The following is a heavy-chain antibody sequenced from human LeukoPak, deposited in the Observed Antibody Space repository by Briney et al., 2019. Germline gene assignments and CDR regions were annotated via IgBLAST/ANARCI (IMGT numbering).Heavy chain of an antibody. CDR2: INPSGGTT. D-gene: IGHD3-3*02. Sequence: ASVKVSCKASGYTFTSYYMHWVRQAPGQGLEWMGIINPSGGTTSYAQKSQGRVTMTRDTSTSTVYMELSSLRSEDTAVYYCARVPIFGVGPLLDAFDIWGQGTMVTVSS. CDR1: GYTFTSYY. J-gene: IGHJ3*02. V-gene: IGHV1-46*01. CDR3: ARVPIFGVGPLLDAFDI.